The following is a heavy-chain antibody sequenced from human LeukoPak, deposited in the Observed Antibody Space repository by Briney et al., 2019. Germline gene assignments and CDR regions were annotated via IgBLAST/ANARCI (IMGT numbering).Heavy chain of an antibody. V-gene: IGHV3-23*01. CDR3: AKDRDVLMVYATWFDP. CDR2: ISGSGGST. D-gene: IGHD2-8*01. Sequence: PGGSLRLSCAASGFTFSSYAMSWVRQAPGKGLEWVSAISGSGGSTYYADSVKGRFTISRDNSKNTLYLQMNSLRAEDTAVYYCAKDRDVLMVYATWFDPWGQGTLVTVSS. CDR1: GFTFSSYA. J-gene: IGHJ5*02.